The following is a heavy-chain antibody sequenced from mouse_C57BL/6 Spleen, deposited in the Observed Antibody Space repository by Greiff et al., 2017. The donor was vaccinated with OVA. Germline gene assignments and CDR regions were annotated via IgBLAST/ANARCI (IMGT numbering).Heavy chain of an antibody. CDR1: GYTFTSYW. V-gene: IGHV1-53*01. J-gene: IGHJ2*01. CDR2: INPSNGGT. D-gene: IGHD1-1*01. CDR3: ARILTTVAIDY. Sequence: QVQLQQPGTELVKPGASVKLSCKASGYTFTSYWMPWVKQRPGQGLEWIGNINPSNGGTNYNEKFKSKATLTVDKSSSTAYMQLSSLASDDSAVYDCARILTTVAIDYWGQGTTLTVSS.